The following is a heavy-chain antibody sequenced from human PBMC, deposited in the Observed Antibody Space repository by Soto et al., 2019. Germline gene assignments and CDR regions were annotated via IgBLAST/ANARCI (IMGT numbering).Heavy chain of an antibody. CDR2: IYYSGST. J-gene: IGHJ6*02. CDR1: GGSISSGGYY. V-gene: IGHV4-31*03. CDR3: ARVSGDLWSGNFKTKGPYGMDV. Sequence: SETLSLTCTVSGGSISSGGYYWSWIRQHPGKGLEWIGYIYYSGSTYYNPSLKSRVTISVDTSKNQFSLKLSSVTAADTAVYYCARVSGDLWSGNFKTKGPYGMDVWGQGTTVTVS. D-gene: IGHD3-3*01.